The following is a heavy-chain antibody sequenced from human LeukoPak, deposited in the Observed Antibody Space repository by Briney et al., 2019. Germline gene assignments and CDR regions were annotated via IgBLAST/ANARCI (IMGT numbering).Heavy chain of an antibody. Sequence: SETLSLTCTVSGGSVGSSYWSWIRQPPGKGLEWIGFIYYTGSTNYNPSLKSRVTMSMDTSKNQFSLNLRSMTAADTAVYYCARDPLYSSSSGYFDSWGQGTLVTVSS. CDR2: IYYTGST. CDR3: ARDPLYSSSSGYFDS. D-gene: IGHD6-6*01. V-gene: IGHV4-59*02. CDR1: GGSVGSSY. J-gene: IGHJ4*02.